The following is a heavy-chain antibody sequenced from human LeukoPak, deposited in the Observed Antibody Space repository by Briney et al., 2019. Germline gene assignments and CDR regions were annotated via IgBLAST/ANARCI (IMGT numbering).Heavy chain of an antibody. CDR3: ARAASYGYNNYFDY. Sequence: ASVKVSGKASGYTFTGYYMHWVRQAPGQWLEWMGWINPNSGGTNYAQKFQGRVTMTRDTSISTAYMELSRLRSDDTAVYYCARAASYGYNNYFDYWGQGTLVTVSS. J-gene: IGHJ4*02. CDR2: INPNSGGT. D-gene: IGHD5-24*01. CDR1: GYTFTGYY. V-gene: IGHV1-2*02.